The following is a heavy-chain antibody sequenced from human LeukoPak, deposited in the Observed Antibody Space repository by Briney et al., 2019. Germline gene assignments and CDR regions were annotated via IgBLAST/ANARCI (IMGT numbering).Heavy chain of an antibody. J-gene: IGHJ4*02. Sequence: ASVKVSCKASGYTFTGYYMHWVRQAPGQGLEWMGWINPNSGGTNYAQKFQGRVTMTRDTSISTAYMELSRLRSDDTAVYDCARADIFTGYLYFDYWGQGTLVTVSS. CDR1: GYTFTGYY. D-gene: IGHD3-9*01. V-gene: IGHV1-2*02. CDR2: INPNSGGT. CDR3: ARADIFTGYLYFDY.